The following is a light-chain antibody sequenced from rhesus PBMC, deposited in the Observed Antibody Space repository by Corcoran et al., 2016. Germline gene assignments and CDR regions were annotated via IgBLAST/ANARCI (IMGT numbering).Light chain of an antibody. J-gene: IGKJ4*01. CDR2: GTS. Sequence: EIVMTQSPATLSLSPGERAALSCRASQSVINYVAWYQPKPGQAPSLLIHGTSIRATGIPDRFSGSGSGTDFTLSISSLEPEDFVVYFWQKYSDWPLTFGGGTKVEVK. CDR1: QSVINY. CDR3: QKYSDWPLT. V-gene: IGKV3S9*01.